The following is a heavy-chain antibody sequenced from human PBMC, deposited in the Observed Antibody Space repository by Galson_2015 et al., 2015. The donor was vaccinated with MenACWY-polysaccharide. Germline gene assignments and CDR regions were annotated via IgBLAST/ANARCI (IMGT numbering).Heavy chain of an antibody. V-gene: IGHV4-31*03. CDR1: GDSITRGGYF. J-gene: IGHJ5*02. CDR3: ARGGRAVSNRNWFDP. Sequence: SLTCTVSGDSITRGGYFWSWIRQHPGKGLEWIASISYDGGTYYNPSLKSRVTISADTPNNQFSLKLSSVTAADTAVYYCARGGRAVSNRNWFDPWGQGTLVTVSS. D-gene: IGHD3-16*01. CDR2: ISYDGGT.